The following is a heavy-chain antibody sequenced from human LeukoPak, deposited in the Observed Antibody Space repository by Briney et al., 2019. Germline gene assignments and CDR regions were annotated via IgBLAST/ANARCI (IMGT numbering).Heavy chain of an antibody. CDR2: IIPIFGTA. Sequence: ASAKVSCKASGGTFSSYAISWVRQAPGQGLEWMGGIIPIFGTANYAQKFQGRVTITADESTSTAYMELSSLRSEDTAVYYCARLAYYDFWSGSNWFDPWGQGTLVTVSS. CDR3: ARLAYYDFWSGSNWFDP. J-gene: IGHJ5*02. D-gene: IGHD3-3*01. CDR1: GGTFSSYA. V-gene: IGHV1-69*13.